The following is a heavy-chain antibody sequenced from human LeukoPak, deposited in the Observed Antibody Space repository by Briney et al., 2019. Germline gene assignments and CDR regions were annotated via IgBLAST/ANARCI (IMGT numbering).Heavy chain of an antibody. J-gene: IGHJ3*02. Sequence: SETLSLTCTVSGGSISNYYRSWIRQPPGKGLEWIGYINYSGSTNYNPSLKSRVTISVDKSKNQFSLKLNSVTAADTAVYYCARDTYYYDSSGYSPIWGQGTMVTVSS. D-gene: IGHD3-22*01. CDR2: INYSGST. CDR3: ARDTYYYDSSGYSPI. CDR1: GGSISNYY. V-gene: IGHV4-59*01.